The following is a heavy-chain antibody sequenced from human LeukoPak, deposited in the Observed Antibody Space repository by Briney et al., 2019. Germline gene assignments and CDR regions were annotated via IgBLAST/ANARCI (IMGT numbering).Heavy chain of an antibody. D-gene: IGHD3-22*01. Sequence: PGGSLRLSCAASGFTFSSYSMNWVRQAPGKGLEWVSSISSSSSYIYYADSVKGRFTISRDNAKNSLYLQMKSLRAEDTAVYYCARGDHYYDSSGYGLIDYWGQGTLVTVSS. V-gene: IGHV3-21*01. CDR1: GFTFSSYS. CDR3: ARGDHYYDSSGYGLIDY. CDR2: ISSSSSYI. J-gene: IGHJ4*02.